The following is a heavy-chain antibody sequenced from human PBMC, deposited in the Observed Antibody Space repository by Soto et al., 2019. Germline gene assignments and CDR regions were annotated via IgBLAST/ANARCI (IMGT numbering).Heavy chain of an antibody. D-gene: IGHD6-13*01. J-gene: IGHJ4*02. Sequence: SDPPSITCAVYGGSLYGYYWGWIRQHPGKGLEWIGEINHSGSTNYNPSLKSRVTISVDTSKNQFSLKLSSVTAADTAVYYCARVLALAAAGIGYWGQGTLVTVSS. CDR3: ARVLALAAAGIGY. CDR1: GGSLYGYY. CDR2: INHSGST. V-gene: IGHV4-34*01.